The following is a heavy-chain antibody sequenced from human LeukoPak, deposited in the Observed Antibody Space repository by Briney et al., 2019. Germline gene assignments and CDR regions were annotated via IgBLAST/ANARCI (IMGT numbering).Heavy chain of an antibody. CDR1: GYTFTDYY. CDR2: INPNSGGT. Sequence: GASVKVSCKAPGYTFTDYYMHWVRQAPGQGLEWMGWINPNSGGTNFAQKFQGRVTMTRDTSTSTAYMELNRLRSDDTAVYYCARGHHIGSPGHWFDPWGQGTLVIVSS. CDR3: ARGHHIGSPGHWFDP. J-gene: IGHJ5*02. D-gene: IGHD5-12*01. V-gene: IGHV1-2*02.